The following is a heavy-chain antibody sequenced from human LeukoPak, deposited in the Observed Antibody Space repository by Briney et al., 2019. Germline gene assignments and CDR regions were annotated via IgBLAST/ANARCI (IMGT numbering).Heavy chain of an antibody. J-gene: IGHJ4*02. CDR2: IYSGGST. CDR1: GFTVSSNY. CDR3: ATFSYAGNAGGSVGY. V-gene: IGHV3-53*01. Sequence: GGSLRLSCAASGFTVSSNYMSWVRQAPGKGLEWVSVIYSGGSTYYADSVKGRFTISRDTSKNTVYLQINSLRTDDTAVYYCATFSYAGNAGGSVGYWGQGTLVTVSS. D-gene: IGHD4-23*01.